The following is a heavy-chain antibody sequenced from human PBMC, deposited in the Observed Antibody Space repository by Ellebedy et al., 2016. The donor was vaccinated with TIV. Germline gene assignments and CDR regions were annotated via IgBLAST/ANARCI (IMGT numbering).Heavy chain of an antibody. CDR2: IYPGDSDT. V-gene: IGHV5-51*01. J-gene: IGHJ5*02. CDR3: ATAMDMRNWFDP. Sequence: GESLKIPCKGSGYSFTTYWIAWVRQMPGKGLEWIGIIYPGDSDTRYSPSFQGQATISADRSVSTAYLQWSSLKASDTAIYYCATAMDMRNWFDPWGQGTLVTISS. CDR1: GYSFTTYW. D-gene: IGHD2-2*03.